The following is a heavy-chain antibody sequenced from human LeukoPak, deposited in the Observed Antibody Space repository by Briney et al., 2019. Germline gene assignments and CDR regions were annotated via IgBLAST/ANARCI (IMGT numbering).Heavy chain of an antibody. CDR3: AVFVDTAMVVWFDP. CDR2: INPNSGGT. D-gene: IGHD5-18*01. CDR1: GYTFTSYY. J-gene: IGHJ5*02. V-gene: IGHV1-2*02. Sequence: ASVKVSCKASGYTFTSYYMHWVRQAPGQGLEWMGWINPNSGGTNYAQKFQGRVTMTRDTSISTAYMELSRLRSDDTAVYYCAVFVDTAMVVWFDPWGQGTLVTVSS.